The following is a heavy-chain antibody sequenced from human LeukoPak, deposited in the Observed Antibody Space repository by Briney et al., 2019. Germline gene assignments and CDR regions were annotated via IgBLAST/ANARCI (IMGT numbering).Heavy chain of an antibody. CDR1: GYSISSGYY. D-gene: IGHD6-19*01. CDR2: IYHSGST. V-gene: IGHV4-38-2*02. CDR3: ARGYTSGWSPALDI. J-gene: IGHJ3*02. Sequence: SETLSLTCTVSGYSISSGYYWGWIRQPPGKGLEWIGSIYHSGSTFYNPSLESRVTISVDTSKNQFSLKLTSVTAADTAVYYCARGYTSGWSPALDIWGQGTMVTVSS.